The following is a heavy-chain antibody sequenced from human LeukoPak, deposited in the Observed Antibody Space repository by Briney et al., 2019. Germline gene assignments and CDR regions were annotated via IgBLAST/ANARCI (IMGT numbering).Heavy chain of an antibody. J-gene: IGHJ4*02. CDR3: ATVLLHDYSDVRALDF. D-gene: IGHD4-17*01. Sequence: ASVKVSCKASGYTFTNYYIHWVRQAPGQGLEWMGIINPSGGSTSYAQKFQGRVTMTRDTSTSTVYMELSSLRSEDTAVYYCATVLLHDYSDVRALDFWGQGTLVTVSS. CDR2: INPSGGST. V-gene: IGHV1-46*01. CDR1: GYTFTNYY.